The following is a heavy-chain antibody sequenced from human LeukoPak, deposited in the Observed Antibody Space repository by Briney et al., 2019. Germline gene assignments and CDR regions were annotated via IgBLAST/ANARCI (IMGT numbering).Heavy chain of an antibody. CDR2: IWYDGSKK. D-gene: IGHD6-13*01. J-gene: IGHJ4*02. CDR1: GFSFSSYG. V-gene: IGHV3-33*01. Sequence: GGSLRLSCAASGFSFSSYGMHWVRQAPGKGLEWVAVIWYDGSKKYYADSVKGRFIISRDNSKNTLYLQMNSLRAEDTAVYYCASDLGSSSWYYYWGQGTLVTVSS. CDR3: ASDLGSSSWYYY.